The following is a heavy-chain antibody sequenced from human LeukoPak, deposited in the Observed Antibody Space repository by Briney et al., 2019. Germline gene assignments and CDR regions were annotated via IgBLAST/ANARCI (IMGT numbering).Heavy chain of an antibody. CDR3: AKDLIQLWPGVRNDAFDI. V-gene: IGHV1-18*01. J-gene: IGHJ3*02. CDR1: GYTFTSYG. Sequence: ASVKVSCKASGYTFTSYGISWVRQAPGQGLEWMGWISAYNGNTNYAQKLQGRVTMTTDTSTSTAYMELRSLRSDDTAVYYCAKDLIQLWPGVRNDAFDIWGQGTMVTVSS. D-gene: IGHD5-18*01. CDR2: ISAYNGNT.